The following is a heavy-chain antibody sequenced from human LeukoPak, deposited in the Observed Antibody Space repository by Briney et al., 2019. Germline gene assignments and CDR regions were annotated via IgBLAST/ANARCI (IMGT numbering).Heavy chain of an antibody. CDR3: ARAMAGRNFDY. CDR2: INSDESTT. CDR1: GFTFSSYW. Sequence: PGGSLRLSCAASGFTFSSYWMHRVRHAPGKGLVWVSRINSDESTTSYADSVKGRFAISRDNAKNTLYLQMNSLRVEDTAVYYCARAMAGRNFDYWGQGTLVTVSS. J-gene: IGHJ4*02. V-gene: IGHV3-74*01. D-gene: IGHD6-19*01.